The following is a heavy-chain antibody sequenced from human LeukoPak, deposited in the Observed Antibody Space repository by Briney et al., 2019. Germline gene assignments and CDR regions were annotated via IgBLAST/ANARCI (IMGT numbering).Heavy chain of an antibody. CDR1: GFTVDDFA. CDR3: AKDKSSTTKYYGMDV. D-gene: IGHD2/OR15-2a*01. J-gene: IGHJ6*02. Sequence: GGSLRLSCAASGFTVDDFAMHWVRQAPGKGLEWVSSISWNSRTIAYADSVKGRFTIARDNGKNSLYLQMNSLRSEDTALYYCAKDKSSTTKYYGMDVWGQGTTVTVSS. CDR2: ISWNSRTI. V-gene: IGHV3-9*01.